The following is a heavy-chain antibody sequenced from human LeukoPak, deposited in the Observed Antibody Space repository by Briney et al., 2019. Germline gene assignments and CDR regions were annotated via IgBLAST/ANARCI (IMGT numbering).Heavy chain of an antibody. D-gene: IGHD6-19*01. J-gene: IGHJ4*02. CDR2: INHSGST. CDR3: ARGPKRGLIAVAGTLDY. V-gene: IGHV4-34*01. Sequence: SETLSLTCAVYGGSFSGYYWSWLRQPPGKGLEWIGEINHSGSTNYNPSPKSRVTISVDTSKNQFSLKLSSVTAADTAVYYCARGPKRGLIAVAGTLDYWGQGTLVTVSS. CDR1: GGSFSGYY.